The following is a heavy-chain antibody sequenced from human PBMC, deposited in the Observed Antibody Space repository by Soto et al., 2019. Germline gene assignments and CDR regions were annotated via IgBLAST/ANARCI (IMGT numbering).Heavy chain of an antibody. CDR1: GYSFTSYW. CDR2: IDPSDSYT. V-gene: IGHV5-10-1*01. CDR3: ARDVRYSSSWYGGYWFDP. J-gene: IGHJ5*02. Sequence: GESLKISCRGSGYSFTSYWISWVRQMPGKGLEWMGRIDPSDSYTNYSPSFQGHVTISADKSISTAYLQWSSLKASDTAMYYCARDVRYSSSWYGGYWFDPWGQGTLVTVS. D-gene: IGHD6-13*01.